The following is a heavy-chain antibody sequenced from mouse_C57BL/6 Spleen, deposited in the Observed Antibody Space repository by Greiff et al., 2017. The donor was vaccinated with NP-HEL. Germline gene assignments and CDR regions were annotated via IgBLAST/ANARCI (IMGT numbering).Heavy chain of an antibody. D-gene: IGHD2-14*01. CDR3: ARIGLDGYYAMDY. CDR1: GYTFTSYW. Sequence: VKLKQPGAELVMPGASVKLSCKASGYTFTSYWMHWVKQRPGQGLEWIGDIDPSDSYTNYNQKFKGKSTLTVDKSSSTAYMQLSSLTSEDSAVYYCARIGLDGYYAMDYWGQGTSVTVSS. J-gene: IGHJ4*01. V-gene: IGHV1-69*01. CDR2: IDPSDSYT.